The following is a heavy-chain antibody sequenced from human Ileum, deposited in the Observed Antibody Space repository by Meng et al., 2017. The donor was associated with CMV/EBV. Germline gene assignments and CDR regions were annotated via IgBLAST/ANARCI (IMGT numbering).Heavy chain of an antibody. D-gene: IGHD2-15*01. J-gene: IGHJ6*02. Sequence: GESLKISCKGAGYSFKAYWIGWVRQMPGKGLELMGIIFPDDFETKYSPSFQGQVTISVDKSISAAYLQGSSVKASDTAMNYCARHGLRGCVGRSCYTSFYYYGMDFWGQGTMVTVSS. CDR1: GYSFKAYW. CDR2: IFPDDFET. V-gene: IGHV5-51*01. CDR3: ARHGLRGCVGRSCYTSFYYYGMDF.